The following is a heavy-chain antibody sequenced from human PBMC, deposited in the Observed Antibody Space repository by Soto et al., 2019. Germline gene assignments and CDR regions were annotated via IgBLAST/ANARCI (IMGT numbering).Heavy chain of an antibody. J-gene: IGHJ4*02. V-gene: IGHV4-4*02. Sequence: PSETLSLTCAVSGGSISSSNWWSWVRQPPGKGLEWIGEIYHSGSTNYNPSLKSRVTISVDKSKNQFSLKLSSVTAADTAVYYCARQGMHSSGWYDYWGXGTLVNVSS. CDR1: GGSISSSNW. D-gene: IGHD6-19*01. CDR2: IYHSGST. CDR3: ARQGMHSSGWYDY.